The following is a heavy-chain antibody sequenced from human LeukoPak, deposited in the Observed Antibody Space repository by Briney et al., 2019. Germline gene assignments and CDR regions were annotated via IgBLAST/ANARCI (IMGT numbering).Heavy chain of an antibody. CDR1: GGSISGGGYS. J-gene: IGHJ5*02. Sequence: SETLSLTCTVSGGSISGGGYSWSWIRQHPGKGLEWIGYIYNSGSTYSNPSLKSRVSISVDTSKNQFSLKLSSVTAADTAVYYCARVLRLSGVVPYNWFDPWGQGTLVTVSS. CDR2: IYNSGST. V-gene: IGHV4-31*03. CDR3: ARVLRLSGVVPYNWFDP. D-gene: IGHD3-3*01.